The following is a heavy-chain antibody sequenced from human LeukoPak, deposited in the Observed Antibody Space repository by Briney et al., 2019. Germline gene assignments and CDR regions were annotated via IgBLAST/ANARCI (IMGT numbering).Heavy chain of an antibody. J-gene: IGHJ3*02. CDR2: ISAYNGNT. CDR3: ARDLLVGATRAFDI. Sequence: ASVNVSCTASGYTFTSYGISWVRHAPGQGHEWMGWISAYNGNTNYAQKLQGKVTMTTDTSTSTAYMELRSLRTDDTAVYYCARDLLVGATRAFDIWGQGTMVTVSS. D-gene: IGHD1-26*01. V-gene: IGHV1-18*01. CDR1: GYTFTSYG.